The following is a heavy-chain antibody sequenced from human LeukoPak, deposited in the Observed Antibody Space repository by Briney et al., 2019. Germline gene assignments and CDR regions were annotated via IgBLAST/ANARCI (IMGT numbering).Heavy chain of an antibody. Sequence: PSETLSLTCTVSGGSISTYFWSWIRQSPGKGPEWIGYIYNTGTTNYNPSLKSRVAMSIDTSKNQFSLKLYSVTPADTAVYYCARGEETRDSGRYSYWGQGTLVTVSS. CDR1: GGSISTYF. J-gene: IGHJ4*02. CDR3: ARGEETRDSGRYSY. D-gene: IGHD3-22*01. V-gene: IGHV4-59*01. CDR2: IYNTGTT.